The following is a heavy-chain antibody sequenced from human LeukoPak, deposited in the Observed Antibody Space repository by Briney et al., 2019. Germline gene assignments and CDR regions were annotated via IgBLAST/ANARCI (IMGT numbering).Heavy chain of an antibody. J-gene: IGHJ4*02. Sequence: QAGGSLRLSCAASGFTFSSYSMNWVRQAPGKGLEWVSYISRTSSNIYYADSVKGRFTISRDSAKNSMCLQMNSLKAEDTAVYYCATDYSSLFEVEYWGRGTLVTVSS. CDR1: GFTFSSYS. CDR3: ATDYSSLFEVEY. D-gene: IGHD6-13*01. CDR2: ISRTSSNI. V-gene: IGHV3-48*01.